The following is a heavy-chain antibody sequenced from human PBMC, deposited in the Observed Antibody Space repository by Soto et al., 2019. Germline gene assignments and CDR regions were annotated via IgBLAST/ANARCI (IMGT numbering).Heavy chain of an antibody. Sequence: QVQLQESGPGLVKPSETLSLTCTVSGGSVSSGSYYWSWIRQPPGKGLEWIGYIYYSGSTNYNPSLESRVTISVGTSNNQFSMEMSSVTAAETAVYYCARGPIGDTSLPFDYWGQGTLVTVSS. D-gene: IGHD2-2*02. CDR1: GGSVSSGSYY. CDR2: IYYSGST. J-gene: IGHJ4*02. CDR3: ARGPIGDTSLPFDY. V-gene: IGHV4-61*01.